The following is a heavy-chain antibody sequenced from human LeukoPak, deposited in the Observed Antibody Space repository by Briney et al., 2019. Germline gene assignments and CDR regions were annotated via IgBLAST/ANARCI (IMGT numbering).Heavy chain of an antibody. D-gene: IGHD6-6*01. CDR1: GYTFTGYY. J-gene: IGHJ3*02. Sequence: ASVKVSCKAPGYTFTGYYIHWVRQAPGQGLEWMGWIYPYSGDTNYAQNFQGRVTMTRDTSISTAYMELSSLKSDDTAVYYCARDRNSGPSLDIWGQGTMLTVSS. CDR2: IYPYSGDT. CDR3: ARDRNSGPSLDI. V-gene: IGHV1-2*02.